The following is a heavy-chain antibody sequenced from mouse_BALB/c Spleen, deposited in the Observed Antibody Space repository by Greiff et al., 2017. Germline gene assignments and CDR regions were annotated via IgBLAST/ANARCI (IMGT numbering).Heavy chain of an antibody. D-gene: IGHD1-2*01. CDR3: ARPYDGAEAY. V-gene: IGHV3-8*02. CDR1: GDSITSGY. CDR2: ISYSGST. Sequence: EVKLMESGPSLVKPSQTLSLTCSVTGDSITSGYWNWIRKFPGNKLEYMGYISYSGSTYYNPSLKSRISITRDTSKNQYYLQLNSVTTEDTATYYCARPYDGAEAYWGQGTLVTVSA. J-gene: IGHJ3*01.